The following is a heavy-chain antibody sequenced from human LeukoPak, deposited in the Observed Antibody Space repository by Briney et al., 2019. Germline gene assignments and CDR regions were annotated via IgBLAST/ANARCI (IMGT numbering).Heavy chain of an antibody. D-gene: IGHD1-26*01. Sequence: GGSLRLSCAAAGFTFSRYGMHWVRQAAGKGLGWVAVIWYDGSNQYYADFVKGRFTISRDNSRTTLYLQMNSLRAEDTAMYYCARDVSGGSYFYFDYWGQGTLVSVSS. CDR2: IWYDGSNQ. CDR3: ARDVSGGSYFYFDY. V-gene: IGHV3-33*01. CDR1: GFTFSRYG. J-gene: IGHJ4*02.